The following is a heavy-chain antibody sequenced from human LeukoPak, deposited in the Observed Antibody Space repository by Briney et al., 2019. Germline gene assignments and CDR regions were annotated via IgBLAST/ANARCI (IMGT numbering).Heavy chain of an antibody. D-gene: IGHD3-10*01. CDR1: GYTFTGYY. J-gene: IGHJ4*02. V-gene: IGHV1-2*02. Sequence: ASVKVSCKASGYTFTGYYMHWVRQAPGQGLEWMGWINPNSGGTNYAQKFQGRVTMTRDTSISTAYMELSRLRSDDTAVYYFARDRELRIRGVILPLYWGQVTLVTVSS. CDR3: ARDRELRIRGVILPLY. CDR2: INPNSGGT.